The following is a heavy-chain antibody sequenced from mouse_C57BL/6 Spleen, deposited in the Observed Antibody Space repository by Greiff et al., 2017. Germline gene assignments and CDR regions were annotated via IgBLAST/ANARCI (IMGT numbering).Heavy chain of an antibody. CDR1: GYAFSSSW. CDR2: IYPGDGDT. D-gene: IGHD2-12*01. J-gene: IGHJ3*01. V-gene: IGHV1-82*01. CDR3: ARSPSIVEFRFAD. Sequence: QVQLQQSGPELVKPGASVKISCKASGYAFSSSWMNWVKQRPGKGLEWIGRIYPGDGDTNYNGKFKGKATLTADKSSSTAYMQLSSLTSEDSAVYFCARSPSIVEFRFADWGQGTLVTGSA.